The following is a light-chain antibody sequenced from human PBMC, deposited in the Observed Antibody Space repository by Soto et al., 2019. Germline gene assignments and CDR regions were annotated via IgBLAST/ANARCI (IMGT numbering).Light chain of an antibody. J-gene: IGLJ1*01. V-gene: IGLV1-44*01. CDR2: NSN. CDR1: YSNIGSNS. Sequence: QPVLTQPPSASGTPGQRVTISCSGSYSNIGSNSLSWFQQLPGTAPKLLIYNSNQRPSGVPDRFSGSKSGTSASLAISGLQSEDEADYYCATWDDSLNGHVFGTGTKLTVL. CDR3: ATWDDSLNGHV.